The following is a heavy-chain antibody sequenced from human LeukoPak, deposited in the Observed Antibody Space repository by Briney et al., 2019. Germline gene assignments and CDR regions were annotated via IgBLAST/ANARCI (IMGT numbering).Heavy chain of an antibody. CDR3: ARDWGRYSGYDYNWFDP. V-gene: IGHV4-61*01. D-gene: IGHD5-12*01. CDR1: GGSISSSSYY. J-gene: IGHJ5*02. CDR2: IYYSGST. Sequence: NASETLSLTCTASGGSISSSSYYWSWIRQPPGKGLEWIGYIYYSGSTNYNPSLKSRVTISVDTSKNQFSLKVSSVSAADTAVYYCARDWGRYSGYDYNWFDPWGQGTLVTVSS.